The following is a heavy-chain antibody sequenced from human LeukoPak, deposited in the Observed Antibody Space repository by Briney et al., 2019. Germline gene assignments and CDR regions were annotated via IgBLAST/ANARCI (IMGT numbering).Heavy chain of an antibody. CDR2: ISGSGGNT. J-gene: IGHJ4*02. Sequence: PGGSLRLSCEASGFTFNSYTMNWVRQAPGKGLEWVSSISGSGGNTYYTESVQGRFTISRDNSKNTLYLQMNSLRAEDTALYYCAKVVRPGNMDMIFDSWGQGTLVTVSS. V-gene: IGHV3-23*01. D-gene: IGHD2-2*03. CDR1: GFTFNSYT. CDR3: AKVVRPGNMDMIFDS.